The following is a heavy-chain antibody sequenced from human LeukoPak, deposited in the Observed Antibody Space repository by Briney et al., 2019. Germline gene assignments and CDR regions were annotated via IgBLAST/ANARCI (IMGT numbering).Heavy chain of an antibody. V-gene: IGHV3-48*01. CDR1: GFTFSSYS. Sequence: QAGGSLRLSCAASGFTFSSYSMNWVRQAPGKGLEWVSYISSSSSTIYYADSVKGRFTTSRDNAKNSLYLQMNSLRAEDTAVYYCARDPRGVAARADYWGQGTLVTVSS. CDR3: ARDPRGVAARADY. D-gene: IGHD6-6*01. J-gene: IGHJ4*02. CDR2: ISSSSSTI.